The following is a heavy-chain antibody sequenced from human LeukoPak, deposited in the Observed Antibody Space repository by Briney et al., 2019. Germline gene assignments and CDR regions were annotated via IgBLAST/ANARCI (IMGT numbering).Heavy chain of an antibody. CDR2: IYYSGST. CDR3: ARAYVDTAMVFDY. Sequence: SETLSLTCTVSGFSISSYYWSWLRQPPGKGLEWLGYIYYSGSTNYNPSLKSRVTISVDTSKNQFSLKLSSVTAADTAVYYCARAYVDTAMVFDYWGQGTLVTVSS. D-gene: IGHD5-18*01. CDR1: GFSISSYY. J-gene: IGHJ4*02. V-gene: IGHV4-59*01.